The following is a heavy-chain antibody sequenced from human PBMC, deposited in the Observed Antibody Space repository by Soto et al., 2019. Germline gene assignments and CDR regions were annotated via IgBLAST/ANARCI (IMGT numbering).Heavy chain of an antibody. D-gene: IGHD2-15*01. V-gene: IGHV4-39*01. CDR3: ARIDCSGGICYPGAFDI. CDR1: GDSVSSTNYY. J-gene: IGHJ3*02. Sequence: SETLSLTCTVPGDSVSSTNYYWGWIRQPPGKGLEWIGSISYTGSTFQNPSLKSRVSISVDTSKNQFSLKLRSVTAADTAVYFCARIDCSGGICYPGAFDIWGQGTMVT. CDR2: ISYTGST.